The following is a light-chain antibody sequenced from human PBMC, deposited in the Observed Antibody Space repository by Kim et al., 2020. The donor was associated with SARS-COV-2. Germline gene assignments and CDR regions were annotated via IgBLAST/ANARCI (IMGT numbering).Light chain of an antibody. J-gene: IGKJ2*01. CDR1: QSVSRNY. CDR3: QHYGGSRYT. V-gene: IGKV3-20*01. Sequence: EIVLTQSPGTLSLSPGERATLSCRASQSVSRNYLAWYQQKLGQTPRLLIYGASTRAPGIPDRFSGSGSGADFTLTISSLGPEDFAVYYCQHYGGSRYTFVQGTKLEI. CDR2: GAS.